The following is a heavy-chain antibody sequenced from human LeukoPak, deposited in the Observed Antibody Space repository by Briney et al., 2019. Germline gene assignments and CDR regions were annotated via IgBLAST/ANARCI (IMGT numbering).Heavy chain of an antibody. CDR1: GYSISSGYY. CDR3: ARQFGVEI. CDR2: INHSGST. D-gene: IGHD1-1*01. Sequence: SETLSLTGAGSGYSISSGYYWGWIRQPPGKGLEWIGSINHSGSTYYNPSLKSRVTISIYTSKNQFSLKLSSVTAADTAVYYCARQFGVEIWGQGTMVTVSS. J-gene: IGHJ3*02. V-gene: IGHV4-38-2*01.